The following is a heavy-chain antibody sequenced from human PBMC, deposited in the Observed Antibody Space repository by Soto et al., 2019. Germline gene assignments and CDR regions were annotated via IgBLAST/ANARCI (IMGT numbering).Heavy chain of an antibody. D-gene: IGHD6-13*01. CDR1: GGSISSYY. J-gene: IGHJ6*02. CDR2: IYYSGST. Sequence: SETLSLTCTVSGGSISSYYWSWIRQPPGKGLEWIGYIYYSGSTNYNPSLKSRVTISVDTSKNQFSLKLSSVTAADTAVYYCARGSGYSSSWYGYYYYGMDVWGQGTTVTVSS. CDR3: ARGSGYSSSWYGYYYYGMDV. V-gene: IGHV4-59*01.